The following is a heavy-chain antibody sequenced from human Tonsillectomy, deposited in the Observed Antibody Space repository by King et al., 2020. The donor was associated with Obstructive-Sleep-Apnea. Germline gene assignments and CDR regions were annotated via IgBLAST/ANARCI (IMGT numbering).Heavy chain of an antibody. CDR2: ISGSGGST. CDR1: GFTFSSYA. D-gene: IGHD6-19*01. J-gene: IGHJ6*02. CDR3: AKVISSGSSGRHPGGYYYYGMDV. V-gene: IGHV3-23*04. Sequence: VQLVESGGGLVQPGGSLRLSCAASGFTFSSYAMSWVRQAPGKGLEWVSAISGSGGSTYYADSVKGRFTISRDNSKNTLYLQMNSLRAEDTAVYYCAKVISSGSSGRHPGGYYYYGMDVWGQGTTVTVSS.